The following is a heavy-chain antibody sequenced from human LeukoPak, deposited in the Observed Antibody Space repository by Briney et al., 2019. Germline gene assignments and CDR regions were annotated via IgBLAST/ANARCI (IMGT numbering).Heavy chain of an antibody. CDR2: ISSSSSYI. Sequence: GGSLRLSCAASGFTFSSYAMSWVRQAPGKGLEWVSAISSSSSYIYYADSVKGRFTISRDNAKNSLYLQMNSLRAEDTAVYYCARDPGLPDDYWGQGTLVTVSS. J-gene: IGHJ4*02. D-gene: IGHD2-2*01. CDR3: ARDPGLPDDY. V-gene: IGHV3-21*01. CDR1: GFTFSSYA.